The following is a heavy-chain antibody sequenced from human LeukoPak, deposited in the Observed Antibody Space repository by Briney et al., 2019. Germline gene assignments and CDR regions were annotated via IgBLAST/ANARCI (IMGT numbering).Heavy chain of an antibody. CDR2: IYPGDSDT. V-gene: IGHV5-51*01. CDR3: ARRLYCCGGSCSINFDY. Sequence: GESLKISCKGSGYSFTNYWIGWVRQMPRKGLEWMGIIYPGDSDTTYSPSFQGQVTISADKSISTAYLQWSTLKASDTAMYYCARRLYCCGGSCSINFDYWGQGTLVTVSS. CDR1: GYSFTNYW. J-gene: IGHJ4*02. D-gene: IGHD2-15*01.